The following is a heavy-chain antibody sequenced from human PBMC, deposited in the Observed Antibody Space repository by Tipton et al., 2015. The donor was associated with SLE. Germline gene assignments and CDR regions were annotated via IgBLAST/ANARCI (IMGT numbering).Heavy chain of an antibody. J-gene: IGHJ3*02. Sequence: TLSLTCTVSGGSISSSSYYWGWIRQPPGKGLEWIGSIYYSGSTYYNPSLKSRVTISVDTSKNQFSLKLSSVTAADTAVYYCARWGGGSGLKAFDIWGQGTMVTVSS. CDR1: GGSISSSSYY. CDR2: IYYSGST. V-gene: IGHV4-39*07. CDR3: ARWGGGSGLKAFDI. D-gene: IGHD3-10*01.